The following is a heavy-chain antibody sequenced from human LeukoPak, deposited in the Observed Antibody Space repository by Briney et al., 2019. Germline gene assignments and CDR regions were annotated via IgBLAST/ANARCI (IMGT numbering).Heavy chain of an antibody. D-gene: IGHD4-11*01. CDR2: IYYSGST. V-gene: IGHV4-59*08. Sequence: SETLSLTCTVSGGSISSYYWSWIRQPPGKGLEWIGYIYYSGSTNYNPSLKSRVTISVDTSKNQFSLKLSSVTAADTAVYYCARLSSTVTTTAGIYYYYGMDVWGQGTTVTVSS. CDR1: GGSISSYY. CDR3: ARLSSTVTTTAGIYYYYGMDV. J-gene: IGHJ6*02.